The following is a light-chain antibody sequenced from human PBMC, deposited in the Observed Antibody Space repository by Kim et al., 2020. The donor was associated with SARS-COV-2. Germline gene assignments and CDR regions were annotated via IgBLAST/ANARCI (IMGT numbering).Light chain of an antibody. CDR3: NSYTTSSTWV. CDR1: SSDVGYYNY. CDR2: DVS. Sequence: QSITISCTGTSSDVGYYNYVSWYQQHPGKAPKLMIYDVSNRPSGVSNRFSASKSGNTASLIISGLQAEDEADYYCNSYTTSSTWVFGGGTQLTVL. J-gene: IGLJ3*02. V-gene: IGLV2-14*03.